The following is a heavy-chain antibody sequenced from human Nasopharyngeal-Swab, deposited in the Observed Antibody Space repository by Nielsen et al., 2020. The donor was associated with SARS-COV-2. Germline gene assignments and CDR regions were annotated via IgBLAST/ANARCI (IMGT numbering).Heavy chain of an antibody. Sequence: GGSLRLSCAASGMTFSIFWMTWVRQLPGKGLEWVANINPDGSEKYYLDSVEGRFTISRDNARNSLFLQMNSLRPEETGVYYCPDPPTPDFWGQGTLVTVSS. V-gene: IGHV3-7*03. J-gene: IGHJ4*02. CDR1: GMTFSIFW. D-gene: IGHD1-14*01. CDR2: INPDGSEK. CDR3: PDPPTPDF.